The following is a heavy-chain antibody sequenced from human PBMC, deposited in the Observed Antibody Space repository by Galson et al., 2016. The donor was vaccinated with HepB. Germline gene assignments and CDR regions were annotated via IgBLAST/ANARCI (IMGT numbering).Heavy chain of an antibody. CDR1: GFSFSSYA. V-gene: IGHV3-23*01. J-gene: IGHJ5*02. Sequence: SLRLSCAASGFSFSSYAMTWVRQPPGKGLEWVTGISDSGYATYYTDSVKGRFTISRDNSKNTLYLPMNSLRAEDTSIYYCAKDLAAGPHIVVVTAADRWGQGTLGTVSS. CDR2: ISDSGYAT. D-gene: IGHD2-21*02. CDR3: AKDLAAGPHIVVVTAADR.